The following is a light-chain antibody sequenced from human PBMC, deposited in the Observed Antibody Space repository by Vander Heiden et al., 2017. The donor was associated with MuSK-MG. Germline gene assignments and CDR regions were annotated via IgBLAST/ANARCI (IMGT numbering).Light chain of an antibody. CDR1: QGISNY. Sequence: DIQMTQSPSSLSASVGDRVTITCRASQGISNYLAWYQQKPGKVPKLLIYAASTLQSGVPSRFSGSGSGTDFTLTISSLQPEDVATYYCHRGGFTFGPGTKVDIK. V-gene: IGKV1-27*01. J-gene: IGKJ3*01. CDR2: AAS. CDR3: HRGGFT.